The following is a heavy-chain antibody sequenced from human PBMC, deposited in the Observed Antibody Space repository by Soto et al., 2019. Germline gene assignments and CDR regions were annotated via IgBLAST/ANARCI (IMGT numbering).Heavy chain of an antibody. V-gene: IGHV1-46*01. CDR2: INPSGGST. D-gene: IGHD4-17*01. J-gene: IGHJ2*01. Sequence: QVQLVQSGAEVKKPGASVKVSCKASGYTFTSYYMHWVRQAPGQGLEWMGIINPSGGSTSYAQKFQGRVTMTRATSTSTVYMGLSSLRSENTALYYCARDWATVLKTYTHAGPIGYFDLWGRGTLVTVSS. CDR1: GYTFTSYY. CDR3: ARDWATVLKTYTHAGPIGYFDL.